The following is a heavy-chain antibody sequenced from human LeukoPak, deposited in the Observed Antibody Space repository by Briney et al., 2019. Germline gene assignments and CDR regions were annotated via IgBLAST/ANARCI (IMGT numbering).Heavy chain of an antibody. J-gene: IGHJ5*01. CDR1: GFTFSRYG. D-gene: IGHD3-22*01. CDR2: ISYDGNLR. V-gene: IGHV3-30*04. CDR3: ARGVDNSGWFVY. Sequence: WSSLRLSCAASGFTFSRYGINWVRQAPGKGPAWVAFISYDGNLRYHADFVVGPFTISRDNSKNSLYLQMSSLRPDDTAVYYCARGVDNSGWFVYWGQGSLVTVSS.